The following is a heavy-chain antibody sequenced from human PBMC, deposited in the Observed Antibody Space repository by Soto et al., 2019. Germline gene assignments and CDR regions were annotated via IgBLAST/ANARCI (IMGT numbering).Heavy chain of an antibody. J-gene: IGHJ3*02. CDR1: GFIFSNNG. CDR3: AKGVVVTAIRAAFDI. Sequence: GGSLRLSCAASGFIFSNNGIHWVRRPPGKGLEWVAVISYDGNNKYYADSVKGRFTISRDNSNSTLYLQMNSLTAEDTAVYYCAKGVVVTAIRAAFDIWGQGTMVTVSS. D-gene: IGHD2-21*02. CDR2: ISYDGNNK. V-gene: IGHV3-30*18.